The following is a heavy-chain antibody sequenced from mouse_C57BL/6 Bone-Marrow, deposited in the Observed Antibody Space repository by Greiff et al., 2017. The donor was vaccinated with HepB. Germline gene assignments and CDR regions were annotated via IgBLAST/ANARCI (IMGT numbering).Heavy chain of an antibody. D-gene: IGHD2-4*01. CDR1: GFSFNTYA. Sequence: EVKLVEYGGGLVQPKGSLKLSCAASGFSFNTYAMNWVRQAPGKGLEWVARIRSKSNNYATYYADSVKDRFTISRDDSESMLYLQMNNLKTEDTAMYYCVRPFYYDYGGFAYWGQGTLVTVSA. CDR2: IRSKSNNYAT. J-gene: IGHJ3*01. V-gene: IGHV10-1*01. CDR3: VRPFYYDYGGFAY.